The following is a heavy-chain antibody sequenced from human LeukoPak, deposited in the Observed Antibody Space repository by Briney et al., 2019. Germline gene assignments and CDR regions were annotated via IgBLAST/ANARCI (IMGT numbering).Heavy chain of an antibody. CDR1: AFTFSDYS. CDR2: ISGRSSTI. J-gene: IGHJ4*02. D-gene: IGHD1-26*01. CDR3: ARDRLTSGSYFLDY. V-gene: IGHV3-48*01. Sequence: GGSLRLSCAASAFTFSDYSMNCVRQAPGKGLEWISYISGRSSTIYYADSVRGRFTISRCNAKNSMYQQMNSLRAEDAAVYYCARDRLTSGSYFLDYWVQGTLVTVSS.